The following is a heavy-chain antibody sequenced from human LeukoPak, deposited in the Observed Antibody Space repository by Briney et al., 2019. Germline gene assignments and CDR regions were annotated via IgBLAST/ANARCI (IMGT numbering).Heavy chain of an antibody. J-gene: IGHJ4*02. CDR3: VKEIAFFDY. Sequence: PGGSLRLSCAASGFTFTNFPMHWLRQAPGKGLEFVSALSSNGADTYYADSVRGRFTISRDNSKNTLYLQMTSLRTEDTALYYCVKEIAFFDYWGQGTLVTVSS. CDR1: GFTFTNFP. V-gene: IGHV3-64D*06. D-gene: IGHD2/OR15-2a*01. CDR2: LSSNGADT.